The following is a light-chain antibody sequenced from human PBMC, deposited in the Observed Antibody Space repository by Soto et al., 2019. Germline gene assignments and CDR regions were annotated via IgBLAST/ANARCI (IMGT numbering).Light chain of an antibody. V-gene: IGKV3-20*01. CDR3: QQYGSSPPT. CDR1: QYINTRL. J-gene: IGKJ1*01. CDR2: QTS. Sequence: EIVLTQSPATLSSFPGDRVTLTCRASQYINTRLSCYQHRPGQAPRLLIYQTSIRAAGIPARFSGSGSGTDFTLTISRLEPGDFAVDYCQQYGSSPPTFGQGTKVDIK.